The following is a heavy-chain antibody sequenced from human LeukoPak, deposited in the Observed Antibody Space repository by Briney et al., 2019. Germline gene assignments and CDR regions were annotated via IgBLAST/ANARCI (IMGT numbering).Heavy chain of an antibody. CDR3: ARDSVTYSTPDY. J-gene: IGHJ4*02. Sequence: GGSLRLSCAASGFTFSSYEMNWVRQAPGKGLEWVSYISTSGSTTYYADSVKGRLTISRDNAKNSLYLQMASLRAEDTAVYYCARDSVTYSTPDYWGQGTLVTVSS. V-gene: IGHV3-48*03. D-gene: IGHD6-13*01. CDR2: ISTSGSTT. CDR1: GFTFSSYE.